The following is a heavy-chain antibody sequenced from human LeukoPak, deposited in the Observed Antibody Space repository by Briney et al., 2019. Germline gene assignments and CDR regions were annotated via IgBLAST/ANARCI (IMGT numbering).Heavy chain of an antibody. CDR1: GFTFSDYY. V-gene: IGHV3-11*04. Sequence: GGSLRLSCAASGFTFSDYYMSWIRQAPGKGLEWVSYISSSGSTIYYADSVKGRFTISRDNAKNSLYLQMNSLRAEDTAVYYCARINLYYYDSRGAFDIWGQGTMVTVSS. CDR2: ISSSGSTI. CDR3: ARINLYYYDSRGAFDI. J-gene: IGHJ3*02. D-gene: IGHD3-22*01.